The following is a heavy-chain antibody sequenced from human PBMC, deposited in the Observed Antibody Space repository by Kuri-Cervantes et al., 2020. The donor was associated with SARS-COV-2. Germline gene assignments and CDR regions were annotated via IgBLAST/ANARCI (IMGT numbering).Heavy chain of an antibody. CDR3: ARGVAAAFGYFDY. J-gene: IGHJ4*02. D-gene: IGHD6-13*01. V-gene: IGHV4-4*07. CDR2: VFTTGIT. Sequence: SETLSLTCTVSGGYFDYYYWSWIRQPAGKGLEWIGRVFTTGITTYNPSLKSRVTMSVDTSKNQFSLKLSSVTAADTAVYYCARGVAAAFGYFDYWGQGTLVTVSS. CDR1: GGYFDYYY.